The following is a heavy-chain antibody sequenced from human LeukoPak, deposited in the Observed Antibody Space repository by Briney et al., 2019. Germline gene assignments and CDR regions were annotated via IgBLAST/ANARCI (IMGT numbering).Heavy chain of an antibody. Sequence: SETPSLTCFVSGGSISSSEYYWSWVRQPPGKGLEWIGYIYRSGNFYYNPSLKSRITISVDTSKNQFSLKLTSVTAADTAVYYCASYAGDSVQGYFDLWGRGTMVVVSS. CDR1: GGSISSSEYY. V-gene: IGHV4-30-4*01. CDR3: ASYAGDSVQGYFDL. D-gene: IGHD4-23*01. CDR2: IYRSGNF. J-gene: IGHJ2*01.